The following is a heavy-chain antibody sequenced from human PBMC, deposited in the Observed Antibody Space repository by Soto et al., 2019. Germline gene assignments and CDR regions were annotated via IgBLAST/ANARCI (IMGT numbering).Heavy chain of an antibody. CDR2: IYPGDSDT. CDR3: ARRYYDSSGYHYFDY. CDR1: GYSFTTYW. J-gene: IGHJ4*02. V-gene: IGHV5-51*03. D-gene: IGHD3-22*01. Sequence: EVQLVQSGAEEKKPGESLKISCKGSGYSFTTYWIAWVRQMPGKGLEWMGIIYPGDSDTRYSPSFQGQVTMSADKSISTAYLQWSSLKASDTAMHYCARRYYDSSGYHYFDYWGQGTLVTVSS.